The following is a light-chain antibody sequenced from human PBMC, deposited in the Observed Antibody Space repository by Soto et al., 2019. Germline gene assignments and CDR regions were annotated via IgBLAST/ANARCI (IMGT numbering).Light chain of an antibody. Sequence: DIQMTQSPSSLSASVGDRVTITCWASQGISTYLVWYQQKPGTVPKLLIFAASTLQSGVPYRFSGSGSGTDFTLTISSLQPEDVATYYCQNYNGAPWTFGQGMKVEIK. J-gene: IGKJ1*01. CDR2: AAS. V-gene: IGKV1-27*01. CDR3: QNYNGAPWT. CDR1: QGISTY.